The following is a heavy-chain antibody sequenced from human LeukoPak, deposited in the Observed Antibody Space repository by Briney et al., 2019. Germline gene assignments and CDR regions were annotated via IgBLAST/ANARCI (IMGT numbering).Heavy chain of an antibody. CDR2: IYYSGST. CDR1: GGSFSGYY. Sequence: PSETLSLTCAVYGGSFSGYYWSWIRQPPGKGLEWIGYIYYSGSTNYNPSLKSRVTISVDTSKNQFSLKLSSVTAADTAVYYCAREGGGYCSGGSCYFDYWGQGTLVTVSS. CDR3: AREGGGYCSGGSCYFDY. D-gene: IGHD2-15*01. V-gene: IGHV4-59*01. J-gene: IGHJ4*02.